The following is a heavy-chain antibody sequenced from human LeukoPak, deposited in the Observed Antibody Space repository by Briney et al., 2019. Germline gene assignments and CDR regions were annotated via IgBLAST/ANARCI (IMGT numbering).Heavy chain of an antibody. CDR3: VRYCSSTTCYTRAVDY. V-gene: IGHV4-38-2*02. D-gene: IGHD2-2*02. CDR1: GYSITSGYN. Sequence: SETLSLTCTVSGYSITSGYNWAWIRQPPGKVLEWIGSIYHSGNTYYKPSLKSRVTISVDTSKNPFSLKLSSVTAADTAVYYCVRYCSSTTCYTRAVDYWGQGTLVTVSS. CDR2: IYHSGNT. J-gene: IGHJ4*02.